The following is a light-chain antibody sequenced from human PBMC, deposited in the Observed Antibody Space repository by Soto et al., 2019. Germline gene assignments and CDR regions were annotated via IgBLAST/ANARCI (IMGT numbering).Light chain of an antibody. Sequence: QSALTQPASVSGTPGQSITMSCTGTSSHVAAYSYVSWYQQHPGKVPKLLIYEVSNRPSGISYRFSGSKSDNTASLTISGLQAEDEADYYCSSYTSSSTVVFGGGTKVTVL. CDR3: SSYTSSSTVV. CDR2: EVS. V-gene: IGLV2-14*01. J-gene: IGLJ3*02. CDR1: SSHVAAYSY.